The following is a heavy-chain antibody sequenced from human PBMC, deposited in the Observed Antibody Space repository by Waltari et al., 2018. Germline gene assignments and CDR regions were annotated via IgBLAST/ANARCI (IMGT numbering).Heavy chain of an antibody. CDR1: GDSVSSSSAT. Sequence: QVQLQQSGPGLVKPSQTLSLTCAIFGDSVSSSSATWTWIRQSPSRGLEWLGRTFYRSKWYRDYALTVKGRLTIDPDTSKNQVSLVMTSVAHEDSAVYYCAAGDYYFRSWGQGTLVTVSS. J-gene: IGHJ4*02. CDR3: AAGDYYFRS. D-gene: IGHD2-21*02. V-gene: IGHV6-1*01. CDR2: TFYRSKWYR.